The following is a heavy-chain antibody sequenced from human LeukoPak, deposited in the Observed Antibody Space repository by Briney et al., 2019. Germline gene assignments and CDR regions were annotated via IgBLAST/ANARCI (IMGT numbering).Heavy chain of an antibody. Sequence: GGSLRLSCAASGFTFSSYGMHWVRQAPGKGLEWVAVISYDGSNKYADSVKGRFTISRDNAKNSLYLQMNSLRAEDTAVYYCARVPVGSYSFDYWGQGTLVTVSS. D-gene: IGHD1-26*01. CDR2: ISYDGSN. CDR1: GFTFSSYG. J-gene: IGHJ4*02. V-gene: IGHV3-30*03. CDR3: ARVPVGSYSFDY.